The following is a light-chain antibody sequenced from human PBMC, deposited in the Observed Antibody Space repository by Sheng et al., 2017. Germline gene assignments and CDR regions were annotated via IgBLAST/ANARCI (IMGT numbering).Light chain of an antibody. CDR3: QQANSFPYS. CDR2: GSG. J-gene: IGKJ2*03. CDR1: QSLDSY. Sequence: EIVLTQSPATLSLSPGERASLSCKASQSLDSYLHWYQQKPGQAPRLVIHGSGKRAAGIPTRFSGSGSRTDFTLTISSLQPEDFATYYCQQANSFPYSFGPGDQAGDQT. V-gene: IGKV3-11*01.